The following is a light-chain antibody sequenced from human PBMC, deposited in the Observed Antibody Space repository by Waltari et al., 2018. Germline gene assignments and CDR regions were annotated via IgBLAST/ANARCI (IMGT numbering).Light chain of an antibody. CDR2: DAS. J-gene: IGKJ1*01. CDR1: QSVSRT. V-gene: IGKV3-20*01. CDR3: QKYGTLPAT. Sequence: EIVLTQSPGTLCLSPGERATLSCRASQSVSRTLAWYQQKPGQAPRLLIYDASTRATGIPDRFRGSGSGTDFSLTISRLEPEDFAVYYCQKYGTLPATFGQGTKVEIK.